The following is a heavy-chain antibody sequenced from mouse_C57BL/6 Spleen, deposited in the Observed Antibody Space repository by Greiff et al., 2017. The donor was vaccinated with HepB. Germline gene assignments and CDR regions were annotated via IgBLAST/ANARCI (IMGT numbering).Heavy chain of an antibody. V-gene: IGHV1-64*01. CDR3: ARAGAGLRQDFDY. CDR1: GYTFTSYW. D-gene: IGHD2-4*01. Sequence: VQLQQPGAELVKPGASVKLSCKASGYTFTSYWMHWVKQRPGQGLEWIGMIHPNSGSTNYNEKFKSKATLTVDKSSSTAYMQLSSLTSEDSAVYYCARAGAGLRQDFDYWGQGTTLTVSS. CDR2: IHPNSGST. J-gene: IGHJ2*01.